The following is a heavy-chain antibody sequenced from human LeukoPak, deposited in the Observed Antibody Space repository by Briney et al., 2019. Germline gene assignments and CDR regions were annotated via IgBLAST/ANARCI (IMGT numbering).Heavy chain of an antibody. V-gene: IGHV4-31*03. J-gene: IGHJ4*02. D-gene: IGHD3-22*01. CDR3: ARAPHDSSGRLDY. CDR1: GGSISSGGYY. CDR2: IYYSGST. Sequence: SETLSLTCTVSGGSISSGGYYWSWIRQHPGKGLEWIGYIYYSGSTYYNPSLKSRVTISVDTSKNQFSLKLSSVTAADTAVYYCARAPHDSSGRLDYWGQGTLVTVSS.